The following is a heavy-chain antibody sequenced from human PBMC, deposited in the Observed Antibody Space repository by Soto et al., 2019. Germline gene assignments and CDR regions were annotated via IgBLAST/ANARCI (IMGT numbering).Heavy chain of an antibody. Sequence: QVQLVQSGAEVKKPGASVKVSCKASGYTFTSYGISWVRQAPGQGLEWMGWISAYNGNTNYAQKLQGRVTMTTDTSTSTAYMELRRLRSDDTAVYYCARGRDYSYYYYYGMDVWGQGTTVTVSS. CDR1: GYTFTSYG. D-gene: IGHD4-4*01. V-gene: IGHV1-18*01. J-gene: IGHJ6*02. CDR2: ISAYNGNT. CDR3: ARGRDYSYYYYYGMDV.